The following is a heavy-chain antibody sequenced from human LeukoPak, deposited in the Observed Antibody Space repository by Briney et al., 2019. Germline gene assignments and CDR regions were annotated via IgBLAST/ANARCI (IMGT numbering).Heavy chain of an antibody. Sequence: GGSLRLSCAASGFTFDDYAMHWVRQAPGKGLEWVSGISWNSGSIGYADSVKGRFTISRDNAKNSLYLQMNSLRAEDTASYYCAKVNRLRGVDYWGQGTLVTVSS. CDR3: AKVNRLRGVDY. CDR1: GFTFDDYA. V-gene: IGHV3-9*01. CDR2: ISWNSGSI. J-gene: IGHJ4*02. D-gene: IGHD3-16*01.